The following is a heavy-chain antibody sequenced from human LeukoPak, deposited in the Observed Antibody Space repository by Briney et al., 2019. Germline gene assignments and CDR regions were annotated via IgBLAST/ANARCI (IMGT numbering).Heavy chain of an antibody. D-gene: IGHD1-26*01. J-gene: IGHJ5*02. CDR3: ARMGAGLNWFDP. Sequence: SETLSLTCGVSGYSISSGYYWAWIRQPPGKGLEWVATVYHSGTTYYNPSLKSRVMILIDTSKNQSSLKLNSVTAADTAVYYCARMGAGLNWFDPWGQGTLVTVSS. V-gene: IGHV4-38-2*01. CDR1: GYSISSGYY. CDR2: VYHSGTT.